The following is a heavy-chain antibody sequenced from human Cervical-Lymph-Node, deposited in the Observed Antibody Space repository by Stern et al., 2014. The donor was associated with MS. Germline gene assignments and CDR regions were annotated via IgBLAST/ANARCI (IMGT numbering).Heavy chain of an antibody. CDR1: GDTFASYP. V-gene: IGHV1-46*03. CDR3: ANPLPYAN. CDR2: VTPTDDRT. Sequence: QVQLVQSGAEVKKPGASVKVSCKASGDTFASYPIHWLRQAPGQGPVWMVIVTPTDDRTTYAQTFQGKVTMTRDTSTRTVYMELSSLKAEDTAMYFCANPLPYANWGQGTRVTVSS. D-gene: IGHD4-17*01. J-gene: IGHJ1*01.